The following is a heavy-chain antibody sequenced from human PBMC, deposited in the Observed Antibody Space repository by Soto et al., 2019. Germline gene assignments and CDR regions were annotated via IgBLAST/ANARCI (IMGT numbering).Heavy chain of an antibody. V-gene: IGHV1-69*13. CDR3: ARDGTLYDSSAYYYLY. J-gene: IGHJ4*02. D-gene: IGHD3-22*01. CDR1: GGSFSNYG. CDR2: IIPIFGTA. Sequence: SVKVSCKASGGSFSNYGVNWVRQAPGQGLEWMGGIIPIFGTAKYAQKFQGRVTITADDSTRTAYMELSSLRSEDTAVYYCARDGTLYDSSAYYYLYWGQGTLVTVSS.